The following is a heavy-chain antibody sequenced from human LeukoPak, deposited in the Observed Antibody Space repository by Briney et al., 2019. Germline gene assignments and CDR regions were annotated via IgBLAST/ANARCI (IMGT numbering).Heavy chain of an antibody. CDR3: ARVERVAYYDGSFGFAYYYDLDV. D-gene: IGHD3-22*01. CDR1: GFAFRDYY. CDR2: INHTGST. J-gene: IGHJ6*02. V-gene: IGHV4-34*01. Sequence: LRLSCAASGFAFRDYYMSWIRQPPGKGLEWIGEINHTGSTNYNPSLKSRVTISVDTSKNQFSLKLRSVTAADTAVYYCARVERVAYYDGSFGFAYYYDLDVWGQGTTVTVSS.